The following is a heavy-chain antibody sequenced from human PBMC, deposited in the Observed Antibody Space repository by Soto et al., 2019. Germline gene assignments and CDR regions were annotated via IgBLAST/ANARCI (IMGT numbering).Heavy chain of an antibody. J-gene: IGHJ4*02. D-gene: IGHD3-22*01. V-gene: IGHV4-59*01. CDR1: GASIISYY. Sequence: PSVTLSLTCTVSGASIISYYWNWIRQPPVKGLEWIGYIYYSGSSDYNPSLKSRITMSLDTSKNQFSLKLTSVTGADTAVYYCAGGHYYDSSGYSIQYPSFDYWGQGALVTVS. CDR2: IYYSGSS. CDR3: AGGHYYDSSGYSIQYPSFDY.